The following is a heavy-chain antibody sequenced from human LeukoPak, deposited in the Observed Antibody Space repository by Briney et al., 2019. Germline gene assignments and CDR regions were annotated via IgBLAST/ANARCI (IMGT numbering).Heavy chain of an antibody. CDR2: ISYDGSNK. CDR1: GFTFSSYA. J-gene: IGHJ4*02. V-gene: IGHV3-30*04. CDR3: AREIGGYSGYDSPVFDY. Sequence: PGRSLRLSCAASGFTFSSYAMHWVRQAPGKGLEWVAVISYDGSNKYYADSGKGRFTISRDNSKNTLYLQMNSLRAEDTAVYYCAREIGGYSGYDSPVFDYWGQGTLVTVSS. D-gene: IGHD5-12*01.